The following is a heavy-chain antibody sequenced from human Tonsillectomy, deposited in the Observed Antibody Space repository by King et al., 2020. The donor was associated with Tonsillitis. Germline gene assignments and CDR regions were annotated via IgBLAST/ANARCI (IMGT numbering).Heavy chain of an antibody. Sequence: QLVQSGAEVKKPGESLKISCKGSGYSFNTNWIAWVRQMPGKGLELMGIIYPGDSDTRYSPSFQGQVTISADNSISTAYLQWSSLKASDTAMYYCARHPHDYVDYWGQGTLVTVSS. CDR3: ARHPHDYVDY. V-gene: IGHV5-51*01. CDR2: IYPGDSDT. CDR1: GYSFNTNW. J-gene: IGHJ4*02.